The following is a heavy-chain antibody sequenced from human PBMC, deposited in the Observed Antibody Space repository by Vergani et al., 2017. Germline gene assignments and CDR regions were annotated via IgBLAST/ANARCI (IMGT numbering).Heavy chain of an antibody. D-gene: IGHD4-23*01. CDR2: ISASGGNT. V-gene: IGHV3-23*01. J-gene: IGHJ2*01. CDR3: AKDRLAVVTDYHWYFDL. CDR1: GFTFSSYA. Sequence: EVQLLESGGGLVQPGGSLRLSCAASGFTFSSYAMSWVRQAPGKGLEWVSAISASGGNTYYADSVKGRFTISRDNSKNTLYLQMNSLRAEDTAVYYCAKDRLAVVTDYHWYFDLWGRGTLVTVSS.